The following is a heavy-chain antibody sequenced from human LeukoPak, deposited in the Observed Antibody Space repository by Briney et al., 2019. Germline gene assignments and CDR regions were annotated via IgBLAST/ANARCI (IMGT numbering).Heavy chain of an antibody. CDR1: GFTFSSYW. CDR3: SRDRRTWFDP. J-gene: IGHJ5*02. Sequence: GGSLRLSCAASGFTFSSYWMHWVRQVPGKGRVWVSRITSDGSDTIYADSVKGRFTISRDNAKNTLYLQMNSLRAEDTALYYCSRDRRTWFDPWGQGTLVTVSS. CDR2: ITSDGSDT. V-gene: IGHV3-74*01.